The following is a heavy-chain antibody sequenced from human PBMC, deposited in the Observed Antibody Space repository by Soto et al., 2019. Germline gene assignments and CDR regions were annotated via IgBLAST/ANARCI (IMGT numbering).Heavy chain of an antibody. CDR2: ISAYKGDT. V-gene: IGHV1-18*01. CDR1: GYTFTSYG. CDR3: GRDESGYSYPRSMDV. D-gene: IGHD5-18*01. Sequence: QVQLVQSGAEVKKPGASVKVSCKASGYTFTSYGISWVRQAPGQGLEWMGWISAYKGDTNYAQKFQGSVAMTTDTSTSIAYMELRSLRSDETAVYYCGRDESGYSYPRSMDVWGQGTTVTVSS. J-gene: IGHJ6*02.